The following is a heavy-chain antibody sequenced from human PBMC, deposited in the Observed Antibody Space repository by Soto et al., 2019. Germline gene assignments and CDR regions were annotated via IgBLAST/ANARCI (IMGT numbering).Heavy chain of an antibody. J-gene: IGHJ4*02. CDR2: IWYDGSNA. CDR1: GFTFGTYG. Sequence: GGALRLSCVASGFTFGTYGMHWVRQTPGRGLEWVAFIWYDGSNAVSADFVKGRLTYSRDNSKNTMSLQMDSLRGDDTAVYYCARDLQIGTHHHFDLWGQGTLVTVSS. V-gene: IGHV3-33*01. CDR3: ARDLQIGTHHHFDL.